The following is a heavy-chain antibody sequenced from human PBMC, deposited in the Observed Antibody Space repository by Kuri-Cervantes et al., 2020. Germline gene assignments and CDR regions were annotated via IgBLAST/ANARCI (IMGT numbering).Heavy chain of an antibody. CDR2: INPYNGNT. CDR3: ARAGIVGADYWNYYYYGMEV. V-gene: IGHV1-18*01. D-gene: IGHD1-26*01. Sequence: ASVKVSCKASGGTFSSYAISWVRQAPGQGLEWMGWINPYNGNTNYAQKLQGRVTMTTDTSTSTVYMELSSLRSEDTAVYYCARAGIVGADYWNYYYYGMEVWGQGTTVTVSS. CDR1: GGTFSSYA. J-gene: IGHJ6*02.